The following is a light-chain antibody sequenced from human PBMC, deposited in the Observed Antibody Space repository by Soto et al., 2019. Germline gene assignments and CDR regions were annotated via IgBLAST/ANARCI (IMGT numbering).Light chain of an antibody. J-gene: IGKJ4*01. V-gene: IGKV3-15*01. CDR1: QSVSSN. Sequence: EIVMTQSPATLSVCPGERATLSCRASQSVSSNVAWYQQKPGQAPRLLIYGAFIRATGIPDRYSGSGSGTEFTLTISSLQSEDFAVYYCQQYGSSPLTFGGGTKVDIK. CDR3: QQYGSSPLT. CDR2: GAF.